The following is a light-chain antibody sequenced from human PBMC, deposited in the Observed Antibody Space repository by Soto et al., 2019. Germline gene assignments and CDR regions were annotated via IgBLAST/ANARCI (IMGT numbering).Light chain of an antibody. CDR1: SSNIGSNY. J-gene: IGLJ1*01. V-gene: IGLV1-47*02. Sequence: QSVLTQPPSASGTPGQRVTISCSGSSSNIGSNYVYWYQQLPGTAPKLLIYSNNQRPSGGPDRFSGSKSGPSASLAISGLRSEDEADYYCAAWDDSLSGYVFGTGTKLTVL. CDR2: SNN. CDR3: AAWDDSLSGYV.